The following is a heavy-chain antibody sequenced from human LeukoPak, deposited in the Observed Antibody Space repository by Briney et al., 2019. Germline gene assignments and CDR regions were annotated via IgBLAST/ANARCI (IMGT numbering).Heavy chain of an antibody. CDR2: IKQDGSGK. CDR1: GFTFSSYW. CDR3: ARVMLVLESLWYGYFDY. D-gene: IGHD3-3*01. V-gene: IGHV3-7*01. Sequence: GGSLRLSCAASGFTFSSYWMSWVRQAPGKGLEWAANIKQDGSGKYYVDSVKGRFTISRDNAKNSLYLQMNSLRAEDTAVYYCARVMLVLESLWYGYFDYWGQGTLVTVSS. J-gene: IGHJ4*02.